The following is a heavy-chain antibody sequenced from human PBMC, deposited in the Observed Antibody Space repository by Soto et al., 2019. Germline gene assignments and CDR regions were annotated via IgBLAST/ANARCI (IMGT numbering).Heavy chain of an antibody. CDR3: ARVAAGATSYYSGSGYDDPSDI. Sequence: EVQLVESGGDLVQRGGSLRLSCAVSGFTFNMYSMNWVLQAPGKGLEWVSYISSSSSVIYYADSVKGRFTVARDNAKNALYLQMNSLRDEDTAVYYCARVAAGATSYYSGSGYDDPSDIWGQGTMVTVSS. CDR1: GFTFNMYS. V-gene: IGHV3-48*02. D-gene: IGHD3-22*01. J-gene: IGHJ3*02. CDR2: ISSSSSVI.